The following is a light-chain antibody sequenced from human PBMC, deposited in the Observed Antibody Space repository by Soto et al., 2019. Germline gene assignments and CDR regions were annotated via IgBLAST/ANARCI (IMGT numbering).Light chain of an antibody. J-gene: IGKJ5*01. V-gene: IGKV1D-13*01. CDR3: QQFNNYPPT. CDR2: DAS. CDR1: QGISSA. Sequence: AIQLTQSPSSLSASVGDRVTITCRASQGISSALTWYQQKPGKPLKLLIYDASTLAGGVPSRFSGSGSGTDFTLTISSLQPEDFATYYCQQFNNYPPTFGQGTRLEIK.